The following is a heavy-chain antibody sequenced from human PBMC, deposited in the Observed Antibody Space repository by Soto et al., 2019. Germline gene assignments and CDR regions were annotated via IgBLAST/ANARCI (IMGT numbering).Heavy chain of an antibody. CDR3: AREGDDVLRFLEWLSDGGRYFDY. CDR2: IYHSVST. J-gene: IGHJ4*02. V-gene: IGHV4-38-2*02. D-gene: IGHD3-3*01. CDR1: GYSISSGYY. Sequence: SESRSVTCAVSGYSISSGYYWGWIRQPPGKGLEWIGTIYHSVSTYYNPSLKSRVTILVDTSKNQFSLKLSSVTAADTAVYYCAREGDDVLRFLEWLSDGGRYFDYWGQGTLVTVSS.